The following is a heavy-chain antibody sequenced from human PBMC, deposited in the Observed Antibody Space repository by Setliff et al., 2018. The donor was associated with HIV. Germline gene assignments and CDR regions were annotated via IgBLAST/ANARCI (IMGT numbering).Heavy chain of an antibody. J-gene: IGHJ4*03. CDR3: ARSPQGGYFDH. CDR1: GLNFNEYG. CDR2: IWYDGTDK. Sequence: GGSLRLSCEASGLNFNEYGMHWVRQAPGKGLEWVGLIWYDGTDKYYPDSVRGRFTISRDNSKNTLYLQMNSLRPEDTAVYYCARSPQGGYFDHWGQGTLVTVSS. V-gene: IGHV3-33*01.